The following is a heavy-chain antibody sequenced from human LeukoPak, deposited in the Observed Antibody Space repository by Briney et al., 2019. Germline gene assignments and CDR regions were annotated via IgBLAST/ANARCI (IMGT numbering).Heavy chain of an antibody. D-gene: IGHD4-17*01. CDR3: VRHGDYSLLY. V-gene: IGHV4-4*02. CDR2: IHQSGTT. CDR1: DGSINRGHW. Sequence: PSETLSLTCAVSDGSINRGHWWSWVRQPPGKGLEWIAEIHQSGTTNYNPSLKSRVTISTDKSKNQFSLRLDSVTAADTAVYYCVRHGDYSLLYWGQGTLVVVSS. J-gene: IGHJ4*02.